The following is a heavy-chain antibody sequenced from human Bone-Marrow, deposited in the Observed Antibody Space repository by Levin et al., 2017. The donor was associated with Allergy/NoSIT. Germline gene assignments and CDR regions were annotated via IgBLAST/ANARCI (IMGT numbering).Heavy chain of an antibody. V-gene: IGHV3-49*04. CDR3: TTADSAVKFDY. J-gene: IGHJ4*02. Sequence: GGSLRLSCRGSGFTFGDCALTWVRQASGKGLEWLGFIRDSGFGGTTEYAASVKGRFTISREDSKSIAYLQMNDLKIEDTAVYYCTTADSAVKFDYWGQGVQVTVSS. CDR1: GFTFGDCA. CDR2: IRDSGFGGTT. D-gene: IGHD3-16*02.